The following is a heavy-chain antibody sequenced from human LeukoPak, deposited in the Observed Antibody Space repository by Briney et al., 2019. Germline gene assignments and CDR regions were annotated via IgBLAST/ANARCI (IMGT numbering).Heavy chain of an antibody. D-gene: IGHD4-23*01. V-gene: IGHV4-61*02. CDR1: GGSISSGSYY. CDR3: AGTVVTPGYYYYYMDV. CDR2: IYTSGST. J-gene: IGHJ6*03. Sequence: SETLSLTCTVSGGSISSGSYYWSWIRQPAGKGLEWIGRIYTSGSTNYNPSLKSRVTISVDTSKNQFSLKLSSVTAADTAVYYCAGTVVTPGYYYYYMDVWGKGTTVTVSS.